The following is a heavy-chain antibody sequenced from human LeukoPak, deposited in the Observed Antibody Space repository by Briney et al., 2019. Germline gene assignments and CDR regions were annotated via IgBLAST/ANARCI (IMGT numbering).Heavy chain of an antibody. J-gene: IGHJ3*02. Sequence: SETLSLTCTVSGGSISSYYWSWIRQPPGKGLEWIGYIYYSGSTNYNPSLKSRVTISVDTSKNQFSLKLSPVTAADTAVYYCARETAAGLLDAFDIWGQGTMVTVSS. V-gene: IGHV4-59*01. CDR2: IYYSGST. CDR3: ARETAAGLLDAFDI. CDR1: GGSISSYY. D-gene: IGHD6-13*01.